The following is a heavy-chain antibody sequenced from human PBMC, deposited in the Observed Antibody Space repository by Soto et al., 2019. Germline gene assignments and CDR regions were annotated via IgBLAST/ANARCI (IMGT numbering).Heavy chain of an antibody. Sequence: QVQLVQSGAEVKKPGASVKVSCKASGYTFTSYDINWVRQATGQGLEYLGWMNPNSGNTAYVQKFQGRVTMTWDTSITTVYMELGSLRSEDTAVYFCARGIKYGAYSRWFDPWGQGTLVTVSS. D-gene: IGHD4-17*01. CDR3: ARGIKYGAYSRWFDP. CDR2: MNPNSGNT. J-gene: IGHJ5*02. V-gene: IGHV1-8*01. CDR1: GYTFTSYD.